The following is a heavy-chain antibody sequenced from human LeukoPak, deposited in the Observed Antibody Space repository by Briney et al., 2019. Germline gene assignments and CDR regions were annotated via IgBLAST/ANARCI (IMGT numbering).Heavy chain of an antibody. J-gene: IGHJ5*02. CDR2: ISSSGSTI. D-gene: IGHD3-10*01. V-gene: IGHV3-11*04. CDR3: ARDASVLLWFGIDP. Sequence: GGSLRLSCAASGFTFSDYYMSWIRQAPGKGLEWVSYISSSGSTIYYADSVKGRFTISRDNAKNSLYLQMNSLRAEDTAVYYCARDASVLLWFGIDPWGQGTLVTVSS. CDR1: GFTFSDYY.